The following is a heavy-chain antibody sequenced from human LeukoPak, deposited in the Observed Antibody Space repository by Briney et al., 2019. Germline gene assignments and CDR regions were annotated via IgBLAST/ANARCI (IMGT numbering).Heavy chain of an antibody. CDR3: ARIYGSGSYYNN. CDR2: IYTSGST. Sequence: SETLSLTCTVSGGSISSYYWSWIRQPAGKGLEWIGRIYTSGSTNYNPSLKSRITMSVDTSKNQFSLKLSSVTAADTAVHYCARIYGSGSYYNNWGQGTLVTVSS. V-gene: IGHV4-4*07. D-gene: IGHD3-10*01. CDR1: GGSISSYY. J-gene: IGHJ4*02.